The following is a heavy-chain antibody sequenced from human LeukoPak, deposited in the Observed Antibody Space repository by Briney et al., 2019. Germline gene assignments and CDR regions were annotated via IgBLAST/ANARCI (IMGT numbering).Heavy chain of an antibody. CDR2: INPSGGST. CDR1: GYTFTSYY. J-gene: IGHJ4*02. CDR3: ARSWIQLWYFDY. V-gene: IGHV1-46*01. Sequence: GASAKVSCKASGYTFTSYYMHWVRQAPGQGLEWMGIINPSGGSTTYAQKFQGRVTMTRDMSTSTVYMELSSLRSEDTAVYYCARSWIQLWYFDYWGQGTLVTVSS. D-gene: IGHD5-18*01.